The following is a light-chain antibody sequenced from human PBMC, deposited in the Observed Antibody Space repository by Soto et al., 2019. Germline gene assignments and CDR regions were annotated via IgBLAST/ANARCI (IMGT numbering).Light chain of an antibody. J-gene: IGKJ1*01. CDR2: DTS. Sequence: DLQMTQSPASLSASVGDRVTMTCRASRSISRFLSWYQQKPGKAPNLLIFDTSTLQSGVPSRFSGSGSGTDFSLTITSLQPEDFATYYCQQSDSTPWTFGQGTKVEI. V-gene: IGKV1-39*01. CDR1: RSISRF. CDR3: QQSDSTPWT.